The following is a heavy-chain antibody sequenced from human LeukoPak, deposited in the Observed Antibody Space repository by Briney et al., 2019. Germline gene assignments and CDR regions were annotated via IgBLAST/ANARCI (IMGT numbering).Heavy chain of an antibody. Sequence: QPGGSLGLSCAASGFTFSSYAMSWVRQAPGKGLEWVSAISGSGGSTYYADSVKGRFTISRDNSKNTLYLQMNSLRAEDTAVYYCAKGRDSGVVNWFDPWGQGTLVTVSS. J-gene: IGHJ5*02. CDR3: AKGRDSGVVNWFDP. D-gene: IGHD3-3*01. CDR1: GFTFSSYA. CDR2: ISGSGGST. V-gene: IGHV3-23*01.